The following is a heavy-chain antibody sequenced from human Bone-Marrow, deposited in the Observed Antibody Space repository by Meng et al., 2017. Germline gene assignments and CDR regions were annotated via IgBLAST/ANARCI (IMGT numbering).Heavy chain of an antibody. V-gene: IGHV4-61*01. CDR2: IYYSGST. J-gene: IGHJ4*02. Sequence: SETLSLTCTVSGGSVSSGSYYWSWIRQPPGKGLERIGYIYYSGSTNYNPSLKSRVTISVDTSKNQFSLKLSSVTAADTAVYYCARETYYYDRHIDYWGQGTLVTVSS. D-gene: IGHD3-22*01. CDR3: ARETYYYDRHIDY. CDR1: GGSVSSGSYY.